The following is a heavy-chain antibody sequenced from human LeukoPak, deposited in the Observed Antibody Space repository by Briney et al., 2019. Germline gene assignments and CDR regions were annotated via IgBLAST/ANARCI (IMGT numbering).Heavy chain of an antibody. CDR3: ARVGISTGYYRYFDY. CDR2: SNHSGST. D-gene: IGHD3-9*01. Sequence: SETLSLTCAVYGGSFSGYYWSWIRQPPGKGLEWIGESNHSGSTNYNPSLKSRVTISVDTSKNQFSLKLSSVTAADTAVYYCARVGISTGYYRYFDYWGQGTLVTVSS. J-gene: IGHJ4*02. V-gene: IGHV4-34*01. CDR1: GGSFSGYY.